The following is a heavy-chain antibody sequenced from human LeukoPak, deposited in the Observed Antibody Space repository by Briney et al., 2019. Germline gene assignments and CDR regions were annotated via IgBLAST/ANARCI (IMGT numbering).Heavy chain of an antibody. Sequence: ASVTVSCKASGYTFTSYDINWVRQATGQGLEWMGWMNPNSGNAGYTQKFQGRLTITRNTSISTAYMELSSLRSEDTAVYYCARYCSGGFCYSGGAHFDFWGQGTLVTVSS. CDR1: GYTFTSYD. CDR3: ARYCSGGFCYSGGAHFDF. V-gene: IGHV1-8*03. CDR2: MNPNSGNA. J-gene: IGHJ4*02. D-gene: IGHD2-15*01.